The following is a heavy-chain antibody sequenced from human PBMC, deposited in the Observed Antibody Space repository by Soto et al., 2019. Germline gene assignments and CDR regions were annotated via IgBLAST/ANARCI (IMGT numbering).Heavy chain of an antibody. Sequence: QVQLVQSGAEVKKPGSSVKVSCKASGGTFSSYAISWVRQAPGQGLEWMGGIIPIFGTANYAQKFQGRVTITADESTSTAYMELSSLRSEDTAVYYCARGTLRTFGVVIISYYGMDVWGQGNTVTVSS. V-gene: IGHV1-69*01. CDR3: ARGTLRTFGVVIISYYGMDV. D-gene: IGHD3-3*01. CDR1: GGTFSSYA. CDR2: IIPIFGTA. J-gene: IGHJ6*02.